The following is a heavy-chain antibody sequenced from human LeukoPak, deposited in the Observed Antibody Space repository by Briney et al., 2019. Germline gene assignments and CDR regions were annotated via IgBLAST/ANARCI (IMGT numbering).Heavy chain of an antibody. J-gene: IGHJ6*02. D-gene: IGHD3-3*01. V-gene: IGHV4-4*07. CDR1: GGSISSYY. CDR2: IYTSGST. Sequence: SETLSLTCTVSGGSISSYYWSWIRQPAGKGLEWIGRIYTSGSTNYNPSLKSRVTMSVDTSKNQFSLKLSSVTAADTAVYYCARENYDFWSGYSGYYGMDVWGQGTTVTVSS. CDR3: ARENYDFWSGYSGYYGMDV.